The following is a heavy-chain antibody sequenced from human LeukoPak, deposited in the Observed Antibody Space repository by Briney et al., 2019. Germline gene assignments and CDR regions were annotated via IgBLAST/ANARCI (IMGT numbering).Heavy chain of an antibody. V-gene: IGHV3-7*01. CDR3: ASRLSEMSYYAVFDY. J-gene: IGHJ4*02. D-gene: IGHD3-22*01. CDR2: IRGDGSEK. CDR1: GFALSSHW. Sequence: GGSLRLSCAASGFALSSHWMTWVRQAPGRGPEWVANIRGDGSEKSYVDSVKGRFTISRDNAQNSLHLQMNSLRAEDTAVYYCASRLSEMSYYAVFDYWGKGTLVTVSS.